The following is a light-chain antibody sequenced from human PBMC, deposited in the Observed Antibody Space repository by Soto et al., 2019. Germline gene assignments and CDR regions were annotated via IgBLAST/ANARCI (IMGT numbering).Light chain of an antibody. CDR3: QHYSIVWA. V-gene: IGKV1-5*01. CDR2: DAS. Sequence: DIQLTQSPSVLSASVGDTVTITCRASQSISDRLAWYQRKPGKAPQLLIFDASSLESGVPSRFSGSGSGTEFTLTISSLQPDDFATYYCQHYSIVWAFGQGTKVDIK. CDR1: QSISDR. J-gene: IGKJ1*01.